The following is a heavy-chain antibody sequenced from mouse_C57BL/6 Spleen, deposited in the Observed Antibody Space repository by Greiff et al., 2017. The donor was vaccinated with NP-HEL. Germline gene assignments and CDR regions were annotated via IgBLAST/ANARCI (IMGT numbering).Heavy chain of an antibody. Sequence: EVMLVESGGGLVKPGGSLKLSCAASGFTFSDYGMHWVRQAPEKGLEWVAYISSGSSTIYYEDTVKGRCTISRDNAKNTLFLQMTSLRSEDTAMYYCAPYHEGFAYWGQGTLVTVSA. CDR2: ISSGSSTI. CDR3: APYHEGFAY. V-gene: IGHV5-17*01. D-gene: IGHD2-10*01. J-gene: IGHJ3*01. CDR1: GFTFSDYG.